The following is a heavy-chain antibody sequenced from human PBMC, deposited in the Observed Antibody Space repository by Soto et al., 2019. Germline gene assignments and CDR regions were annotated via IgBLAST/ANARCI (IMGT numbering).Heavy chain of an antibody. D-gene: IGHD3-22*01. V-gene: IGHV5-51*01. CDR3: GRLDSSYYFDY. CDR1: GYTFTTYW. J-gene: IGHJ4*02. CDR2: IYPGDSDT. Sequence: EVQLVQSGAEVKKPGESLKISCKGSGYTFTTYWIGWVRQMPGKGLEWMGIIYPGDSDTTYSQSFQGQVTISADKSISTAYLQWNSLKASDSAMYYCGRLDSSYYFDYWGQGTLVTVSS.